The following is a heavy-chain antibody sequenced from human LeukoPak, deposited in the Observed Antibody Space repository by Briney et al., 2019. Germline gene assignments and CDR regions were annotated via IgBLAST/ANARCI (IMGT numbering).Heavy chain of an antibody. Sequence: GGSLRLSCAASGLTFSSYGMHWVRQAPGKGLEWVAFIRYDGSNKYYADSVKGRFTISRDNSKNTLYLQMNSLRAEDTAVYYCAKDDYSNYGPFDYWGQGTLVTVSS. V-gene: IGHV3-30*02. D-gene: IGHD4-11*01. CDR3: AKDDYSNYGPFDY. CDR2: IRYDGSNK. J-gene: IGHJ4*02. CDR1: GLTFSSYG.